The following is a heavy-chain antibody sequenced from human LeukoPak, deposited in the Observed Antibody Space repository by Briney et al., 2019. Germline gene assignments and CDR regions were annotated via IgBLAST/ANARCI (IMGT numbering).Heavy chain of an antibody. CDR1: GGSITSSTHY. D-gene: IGHD2-8*01. CDR2: IYYTGSPT. Sequence: RPSETLSLTCTVSGGSITSSTHYWGWIRQPPGKGLEWIGTIYYTGSPTFYNPSLKSRLTISVDTSKSHFSLKLTSVTAADTAVYYCARDHPTPNAGYMDVWGKGTTVTVSS. CDR3: ARDHPTPNAGYMDV. J-gene: IGHJ6*03. V-gene: IGHV4-39*07.